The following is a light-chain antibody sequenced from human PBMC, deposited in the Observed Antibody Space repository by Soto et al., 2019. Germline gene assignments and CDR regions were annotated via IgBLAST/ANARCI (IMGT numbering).Light chain of an antibody. CDR1: QSIGTY. V-gene: IGKV3-11*01. CDR3: QQRSNWIT. J-gene: IGKJ5*01. Sequence: EIVLTQSPATLSLSPGDRATLSCRASQSIGTYLAWYQQKPGQAPRLLIYDASNRATGIPARFSGSGSGTDFTLTISSLEPEDFAVYYCQQRSNWITFGQGTRLEIK. CDR2: DAS.